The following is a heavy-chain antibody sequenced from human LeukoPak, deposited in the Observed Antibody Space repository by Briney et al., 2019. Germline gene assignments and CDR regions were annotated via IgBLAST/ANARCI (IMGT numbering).Heavy chain of an antibody. CDR3: AKFKVYSGYDSGDY. Sequence: GGSLRLSCAASGFTFNNYAMTWVRQAPGKGLEWVSGISGSGDSTYYADSVKGRFTISRDNSKNTLYLQMNSLRAEDTAVYYCAKFKVYSGYDSGDYWGQGTLVTVSS. J-gene: IGHJ4*02. D-gene: IGHD5-12*01. V-gene: IGHV3-23*01. CDR2: ISGSGDST. CDR1: GFTFNNYA.